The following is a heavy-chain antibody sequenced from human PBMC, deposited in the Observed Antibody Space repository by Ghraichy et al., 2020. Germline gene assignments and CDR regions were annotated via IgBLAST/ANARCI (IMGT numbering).Heavy chain of an antibody. CDR2: IYYSGST. CDR3: ARHGWAYSSSSSHPSSFVSYFDY. V-gene: IGHV4-39*07. Sequence: SQTLSLTCTVSGGSISSSSYYWGWIRQPPGTGLEWIGSIYYSGSTYYNPSLKSRVTISVDTSKNQFSLRLSSVTAADTAVFHCARHGWAYSSSSSHPSSFVSYFDYWGQGTLVTVSS. D-gene: IGHD6-6*01. J-gene: IGHJ4*02. CDR1: GGSISSSSYY.